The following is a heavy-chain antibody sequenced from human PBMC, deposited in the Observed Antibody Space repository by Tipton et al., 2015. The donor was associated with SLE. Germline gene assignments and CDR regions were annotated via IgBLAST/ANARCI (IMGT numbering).Heavy chain of an antibody. D-gene: IGHD6-13*01. Sequence: SGFTFSSYAMSWVRQAPGKGLEWVSAISGSGGSTYYADSVKGRFTISRDNSKNTLYLQMNSLRAEDTAVYYCARDRQQLGDYWGQGTLVTVSS. CDR3: ARDRQQLGDY. V-gene: IGHV3-23*01. CDR1: GFTFSSYA. CDR2: ISGSGGST. J-gene: IGHJ4*02.